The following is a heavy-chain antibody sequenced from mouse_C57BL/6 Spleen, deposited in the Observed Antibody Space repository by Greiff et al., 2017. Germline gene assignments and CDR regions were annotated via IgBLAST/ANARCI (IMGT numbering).Heavy chain of an antibody. J-gene: IGHJ3*01. D-gene: IGHD3-2*02. CDR3: ARSIAQASPWFAY. CDR2: IYPGDGDT. Sequence: QVQLKQSGAELVKPGASVKISCKASGYAFSSYWMNWVKQRPGKGLEWIGQIYPGDGDTNYNGKFKGKATLTADKSSSTAYMQLSSLTSEDSAVYFCARSIAQASPWFAYWGQGTLVTVSA. CDR1: GYAFSSYW. V-gene: IGHV1-80*01.